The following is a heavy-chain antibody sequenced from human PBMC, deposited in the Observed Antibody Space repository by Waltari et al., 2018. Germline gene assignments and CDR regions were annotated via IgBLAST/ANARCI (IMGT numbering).Heavy chain of an antibody. CDR3: ARGRWYYGSGRLYYFDY. CDR1: GGSFSGYY. CDR2: INHSGST. J-gene: IGHJ4*02. V-gene: IGHV4-34*01. D-gene: IGHD3-10*01. Sequence: QVQLQQWGAGLLKPSETLSLTCAVYGGSFSGYYWSWIRQPPGKGLEWIGEINHSGSTNYNPSLKSRVTISVDTSKNQFSLKLSSVTAADMAVYYCARGRWYYGSGRLYYFDYWGQGTLVTVSS.